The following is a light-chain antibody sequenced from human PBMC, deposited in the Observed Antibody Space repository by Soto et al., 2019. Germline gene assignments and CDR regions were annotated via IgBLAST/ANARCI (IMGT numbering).Light chain of an antibody. Sequence: IQMTQSPSTLSASVGDTVTIICRASESIYSWLAWYKQIPGKAPQLLMYKTSTLQSGVPSRVSTSESGAESTLTIKFLQTYDFATDDSEEYYTNSRTFGKGTRV. J-gene: IGKJ1*01. CDR3: EEYYTNSRT. CDR2: KTS. CDR1: ESIYSW. V-gene: IGKV1-5*03.